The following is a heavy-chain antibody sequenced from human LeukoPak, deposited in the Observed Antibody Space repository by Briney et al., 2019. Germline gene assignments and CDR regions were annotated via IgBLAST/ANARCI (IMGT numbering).Heavy chain of an antibody. D-gene: IGHD6-19*01. V-gene: IGHV1-2*02. CDR1: GYTFTAYY. CDR3: ARDRSSGWYDRGDY. J-gene: IGHJ4*02. Sequence: GASVKVSCKASGYTFTAYYMHWVRQAPGQGLEWMGWINPNSGGTNYAQKLQGRVTMTTDTSTSTACMELRSLRSDDTAVYYCARDRSSGWYDRGDYWGQGTLVTVSS. CDR2: INPNSGGT.